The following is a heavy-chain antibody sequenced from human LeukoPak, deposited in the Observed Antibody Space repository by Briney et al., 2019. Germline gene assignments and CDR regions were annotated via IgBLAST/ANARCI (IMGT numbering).Heavy chain of an antibody. D-gene: IGHD3-16*01. CDR2: ISGSGGST. CDR3: AKDDIYDYVTDY. CDR1: GFTFSSYA. J-gene: IGHJ4*02. Sequence: GGSLRLSCAASGFTFSSYAMSWVRQAPGKGLEWVSAISGSGGSTYYADSVKGRFTISRDNSKNTLYQQMNSLRAEDTAVYYCAKDDIYDYVTDYWGQGTLVTVSS. V-gene: IGHV3-23*01.